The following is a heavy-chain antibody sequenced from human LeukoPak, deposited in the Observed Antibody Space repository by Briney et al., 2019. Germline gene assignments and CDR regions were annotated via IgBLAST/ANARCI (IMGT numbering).Heavy chain of an antibody. J-gene: IGHJ4*02. Sequence: GGSLRLSCAASGFTFSDYYMSWIRQAPGKGLEWVSYISSSGSTIYYADSVKGRFTISRDNAKNSLYLQMNSLRAEDTAVYSCARAQYSGSHSPFDYWGQGTLVTVSS. CDR1: GFTFSDYY. D-gene: IGHD1-26*01. CDR2: ISSSGSTI. V-gene: IGHV3-11*04. CDR3: ARAQYSGSHSPFDY.